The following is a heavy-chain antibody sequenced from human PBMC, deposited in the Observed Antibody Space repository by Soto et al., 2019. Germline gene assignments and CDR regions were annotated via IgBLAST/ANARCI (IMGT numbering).Heavy chain of an antibody. CDR2: ISSSSSTI. V-gene: IGHV3-48*01. Sequence: ESGGGLVQPGGSLRLSCAASGFTFSSYSMNWVRQAPGKGLEWVSYISSSSSTIYYADSVKGRFTISRDNAKNSLYLQMNSLRAEDTAVYYCARPYYDFWSGSREFDYWGQGTLVTVSS. D-gene: IGHD3-3*01. CDR1: GFTFSSYS. CDR3: ARPYYDFWSGSREFDY. J-gene: IGHJ4*02.